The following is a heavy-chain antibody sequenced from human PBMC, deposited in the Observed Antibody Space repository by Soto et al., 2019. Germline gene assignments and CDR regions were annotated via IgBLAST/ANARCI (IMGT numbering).Heavy chain of an antibody. CDR2: IYYSGST. Sequence: SETLSLTCTVSGGSISSYYWSWIRQPPGKGLEWIGYIYYSGSTNYNPSLKSRVTISVDTSKNQFSLKLSSVTAADTAVYYCARDAYCSGGSCYSSRFDYWGQGTLVTAPQ. CDR3: ARDAYCSGGSCYSSRFDY. J-gene: IGHJ4*02. CDR1: GGSISSYY. V-gene: IGHV4-59*01. D-gene: IGHD2-15*01.